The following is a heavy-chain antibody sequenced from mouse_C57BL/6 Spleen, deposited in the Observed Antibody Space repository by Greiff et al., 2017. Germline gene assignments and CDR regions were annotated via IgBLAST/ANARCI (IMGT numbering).Heavy chain of an antibody. CDR1: GYTFTSYY. CDR3: GRRGYHEGRDLYYFDY. D-gene: IGHD3-3*01. V-gene: IGHV1-12*01. J-gene: IGHJ2*01. Sequence: QVQLQQPGAELVRPGASVKMSCKASGYTFTSYYMHWVKQTPRQGLEWIGAIYPGNGDTSYNQKFKGKATLTVDKSSSTAYMQLSSLTSEDSAVYFCGRRGYHEGRDLYYFDYWGQGTTLTVSS. CDR2: IYPGNGDT.